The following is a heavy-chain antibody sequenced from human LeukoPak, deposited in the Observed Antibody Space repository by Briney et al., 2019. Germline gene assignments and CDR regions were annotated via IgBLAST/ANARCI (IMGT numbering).Heavy chain of an antibody. J-gene: IGHJ4*02. V-gene: IGHV1-8*01. D-gene: IGHD3-22*01. Sequence: ASVKVSCKASGYTFTSYDINWVRQAPGQGLEWMGWMSPLRTNTGYAQKFQGRVTITRDTSISTAYMELSSLRSDDTAVYYCARGWRHSSGPPEPYFDYWGQGTLVTVSS. CDR1: GYTFTSYD. CDR3: ARGWRHSSGPPEPYFDY. CDR2: MSPLRTNT.